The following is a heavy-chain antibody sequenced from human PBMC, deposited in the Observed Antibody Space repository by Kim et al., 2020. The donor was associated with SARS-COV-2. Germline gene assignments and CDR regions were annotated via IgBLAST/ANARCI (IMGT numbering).Heavy chain of an antibody. CDR3: AGSRGYGLTTGEFGY. Sequence: ASVKVSCKASGHTISTYPLHWVRQAPGQGLEWMGWINPGNGDTAYSQKFQGRVTITAGTAASTVYMVLSSLRSEDTAVYYFAGSRGYGLTTGEFGYWGQGTLVMVS. J-gene: IGHJ4*02. D-gene: IGHD7-27*01. V-gene: IGHV1-3*01. CDR1: GHTISTYP. CDR2: INPGNGDT.